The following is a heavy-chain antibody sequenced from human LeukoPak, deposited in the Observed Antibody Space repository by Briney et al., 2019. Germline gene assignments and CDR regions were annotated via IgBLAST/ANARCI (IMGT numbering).Heavy chain of an antibody. V-gene: IGHV4-59*01. J-gene: IGHJ6*02. D-gene: IGHD1-26*01. CDR1: GGSISSYY. Sequence: SETLSLTCTVSGGSISSYYWSWIRHPPGKGLERIGYVYYSGRTNYNPSIKSRVTISVDTSKTQFSPKLSSVTAADTAVYYCARTFSESYYYYGMDVWGQGTTVTVSS. CDR3: ARTFSESYYYYGMDV. CDR2: VYYSGRT.